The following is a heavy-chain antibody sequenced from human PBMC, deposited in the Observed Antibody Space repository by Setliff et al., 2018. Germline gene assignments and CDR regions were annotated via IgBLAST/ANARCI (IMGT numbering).Heavy chain of an antibody. D-gene: IGHD2-15*01. J-gene: IGHJ4*02. V-gene: IGHV4-59*01. CDR3: ARTRYGLGGRPY. CDR2: VYYSGTT. CDR1: GGSISTYY. Sequence: SETLSLTCTVSGGSISTYYWSWIRQTPVKGLEWIGYVYYSGTTNYNPLFKSRVTISLDTPKNQFSLRLSSVTAADTAVYYCARTRYGLGGRPYWGQGTPVTVSS.